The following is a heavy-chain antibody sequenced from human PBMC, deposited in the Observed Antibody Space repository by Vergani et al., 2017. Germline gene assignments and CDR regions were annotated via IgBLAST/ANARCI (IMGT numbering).Heavy chain of an antibody. CDR2: ISAYNGNT. CDR1: GYTFTSYG. D-gene: IGHD3-3*01. J-gene: IGHJ4*02. CDR3: AEVVHAVRGAICGVYIPDY. V-gene: IGHV1-18*04. Sequence: QVQLVQSGAEVKKPGASVKVSCKASGYTFTSYGISWVRQAPGQGLEWMGWISAYNGNTNYAQKLQGRITMTTDTSTSTEYMELRSLRSDDTAVYYFAEVVHAVRGAICGVYIPDYWGQGTLVTVSS.